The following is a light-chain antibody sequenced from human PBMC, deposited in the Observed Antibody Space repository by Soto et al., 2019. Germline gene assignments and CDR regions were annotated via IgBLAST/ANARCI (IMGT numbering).Light chain of an antibody. Sequence: QSVLTQPPSTSASPGESARLTCTLPSDINVGRYKIFWYQQKPGSPPRYLLYYQSDSDKGQGSGVPSRFSGSKDASANTGILLISGLQSEDEADYYCLIWLSNAWGVFGGGTKLTVL. J-gene: IGLJ3*02. V-gene: IGLV5-37*01. CDR2: YQSDSDK. CDR1: SDINVGRYK. CDR3: LIWLSNAWGV.